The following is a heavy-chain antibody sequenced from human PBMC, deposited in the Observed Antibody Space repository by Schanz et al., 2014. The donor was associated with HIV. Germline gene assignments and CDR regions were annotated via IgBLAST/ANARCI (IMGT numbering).Heavy chain of an antibody. Sequence: EVQLLESGGGVVQPGGSLRLSCAASGFTFSTYAMTWVRQTPGKGLEWVASIHGGGGMPFYADFVKGRFTISRDDSKNTLYLQMNSLRAEDTAVYYCARDNSYGYSFYGMDVWGQGTTVTVSS. V-gene: IGHV3-23*01. CDR2: IHGGGGMP. D-gene: IGHD4-17*01. J-gene: IGHJ6*02. CDR1: GFTFSTYA. CDR3: ARDNSYGYSFYGMDV.